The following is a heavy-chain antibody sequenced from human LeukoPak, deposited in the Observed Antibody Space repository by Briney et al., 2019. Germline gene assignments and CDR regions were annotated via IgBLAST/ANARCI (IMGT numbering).Heavy chain of an antibody. J-gene: IGHJ4*02. CDR3: ARLDYDYVWGSYRRVYYFDY. D-gene: IGHD3-16*02. CDR2: ISSSSSTI. V-gene: IGHV3-48*01. Sequence: GGSLRLSCAASGFTFSTYSMNWVRQAPGKGLEWVSSISSSSSTIYYADSVKGRFTISRDNAKNSLYLQMNSLRAEDTAVYYCARLDYDYVWGSYRRVYYFDYWGQGTLVTVSS. CDR1: GFTFSTYS.